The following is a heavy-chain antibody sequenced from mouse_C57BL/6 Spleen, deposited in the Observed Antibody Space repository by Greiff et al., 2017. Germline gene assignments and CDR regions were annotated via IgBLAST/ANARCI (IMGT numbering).Heavy chain of an antibody. CDR2: IYPGDGDT. V-gene: IGHV1-82*01. D-gene: IGHD1-1*01. J-gene: IGHJ2*01. CDR3: ARSDYDYGGSYVYYFDY. Sequence: QVQLKESGPELVKPGASVKISCKASGYAFSSSWMNWVKQRPGKGLEWIGRIYPGDGDTNYNGKFKGKATLTADKSSSTAYMQLSSLTSEDSAVYFCARSDYDYGGSYVYYFDYWGQGTTLTVSS. CDR1: GYAFSSSW.